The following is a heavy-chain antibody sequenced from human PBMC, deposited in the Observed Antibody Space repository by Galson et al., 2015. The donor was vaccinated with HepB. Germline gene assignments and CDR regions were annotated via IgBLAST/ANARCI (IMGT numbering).Heavy chain of an antibody. D-gene: IGHD1-26*01. CDR2: IYSGGIT. J-gene: IGHJ6*02. V-gene: IGHV3-53*03. CDR1: GFTVSSNY. CDR3: ARGGRFTSYYSAMDV. Sequence: SLRLSCAASGFTVSSNYMNWVRQAPGKGLEWVSIIYSGGITYYADSVKGRFTISRDNSKNTLYLQMNSLRAEDTGVFYCARGGRFTSYYSAMDVWGQGTAVSVSS.